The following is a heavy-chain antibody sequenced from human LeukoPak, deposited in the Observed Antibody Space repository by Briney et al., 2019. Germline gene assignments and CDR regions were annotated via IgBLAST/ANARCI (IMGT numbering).Heavy chain of an antibody. CDR3: ALVIYSSSWSYYFDY. CDR2: IYYSGGT. J-gene: IGHJ4*02. V-gene: IGHV4-39*07. CDR1: GGSISSGSYY. D-gene: IGHD6-13*01. Sequence: SETLSLTCTVSGGSISSGSYYWGWIRQPPGKGLEWIGSIYYSGGTYYNPSLKSRVTISVDTSKNQFSLKLSSVTAADTAVYYCALVIYSSSWSYYFDYWGQGTLVTVSS.